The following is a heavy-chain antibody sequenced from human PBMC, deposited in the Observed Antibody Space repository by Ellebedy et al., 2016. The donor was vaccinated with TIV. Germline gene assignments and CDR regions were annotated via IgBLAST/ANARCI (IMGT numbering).Heavy chain of an antibody. CDR3: ARGGYGRPFDC. CDR2: IKQDGSEK. V-gene: IGHV3-7*03. CDR1: CFTFSHYW. Sequence: GESLKISCAASCFTFSHYWMKWVRQAPGKGLEWVANIKQDGSEKYYVDSVKGRFTISRDNAKNSLFLQMNSLRVEDTAVYFCARGGYGRPFDCWGQGTLVTVSS. J-gene: IGHJ4*02. D-gene: IGHD5-12*01.